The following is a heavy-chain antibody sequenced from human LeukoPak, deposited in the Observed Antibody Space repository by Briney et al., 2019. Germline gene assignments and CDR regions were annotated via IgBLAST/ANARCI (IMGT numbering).Heavy chain of an antibody. CDR1: GGTFSSYA. CDR2: IIPILGIA. J-gene: IGHJ4*02. V-gene: IGHV1-69*04. Sequence: GASVKVSCKVSGGTFSSYAISWVRQAPGQGLEWMGRIIPILGIANYAQKFQGRVTITADKSTSTAYMELSSLRSEDTAVYYCAVWYYYDSSGYYQPSDYWGQGTLVTVSS. CDR3: AVWYYYDSSGYYQPSDY. D-gene: IGHD3-22*01.